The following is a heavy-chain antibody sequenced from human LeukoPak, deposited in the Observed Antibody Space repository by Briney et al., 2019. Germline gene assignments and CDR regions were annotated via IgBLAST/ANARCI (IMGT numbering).Heavy chain of an antibody. J-gene: IGHJ4*03. Sequence: SETLSLTCAVYGGSLSTYYWSWIRQSPGKGLEWIAEINHRGDTNYNPSVKSRVTISVDTSKNQFSLKVSSLPAADTAVYYCARGPTISETGYFDYWGQGTLVTVSS. CDR1: GGSLSTYY. V-gene: IGHV4-34*01. CDR2: INHRGDT. CDR3: ARGPTISETGYFDY. D-gene: IGHD1-1*01.